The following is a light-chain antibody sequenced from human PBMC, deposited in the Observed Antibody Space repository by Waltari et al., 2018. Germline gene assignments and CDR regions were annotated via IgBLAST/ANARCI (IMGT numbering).Light chain of an antibody. CDR2: AVT. Sequence: QSALTQPRSVSGSSGQSVTISCSGSRSDVGVYGFISWYQHHPDTAPKLIIYAVTNRPSGVPDRFSGSKSGNSASLTISGIQADDEADYYCSSYTPTSFWVFGGGTKLTVL. V-gene: IGLV2-11*01. J-gene: IGLJ3*02. CDR3: SSYTPTSFWV. CDR1: RSDVGVYGF.